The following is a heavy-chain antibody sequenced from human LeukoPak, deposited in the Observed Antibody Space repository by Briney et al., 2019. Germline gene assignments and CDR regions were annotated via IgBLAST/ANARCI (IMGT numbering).Heavy chain of an antibody. Sequence: PSETLSLTCAVYGGSFSGYYWSWIRQPPGKGLEWIGEINHSGSTNYNPPLKSRVTISVDTSKNQFSLKLSSVTAADTAVYYCARVIGSSWYEWAYYYYGMDVWGRGTTVTVSS. CDR3: ARVIGSSWYEWAYYYYGMDV. V-gene: IGHV4-34*01. J-gene: IGHJ6*02. CDR2: INHSGST. D-gene: IGHD6-13*01. CDR1: GGSFSGYY.